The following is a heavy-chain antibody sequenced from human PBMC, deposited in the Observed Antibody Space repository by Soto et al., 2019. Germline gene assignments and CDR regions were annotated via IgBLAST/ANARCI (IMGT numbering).Heavy chain of an antibody. V-gene: IGHV4-59*01. Sequence: QVQLQESGPGLVKPSETLSLTCTASGGSISSYYWSWIRQPPGKGLEWIGYIYYSGSTKYNPSLKSRVTISVDTSKNQFSLKLSSGTAADTAVYYCARRYGSVFDYWGQGTLVTVSS. CDR1: GGSISSYY. J-gene: IGHJ4*02. D-gene: IGHD6-19*01. CDR3: ARRYGSVFDY. CDR2: IYYSGST.